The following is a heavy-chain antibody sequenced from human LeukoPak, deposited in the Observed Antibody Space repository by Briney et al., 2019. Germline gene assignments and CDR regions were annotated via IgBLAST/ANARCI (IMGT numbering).Heavy chain of an antibody. D-gene: IGHD2-2*01. CDR1: GGSISSSTYY. Sequence: SETLSLTCTVSGGSISSSTYYWGWIRQPPGKALEWIGSLYYSGSTYYNPSLKSRVTMSVDTSKNQFSLKLSSVTAADTAVYYCARDARIVVVPAAMREAPNWFVPWGQGTLVTVSS. J-gene: IGHJ5*02. CDR2: LYYSGST. V-gene: IGHV4-39*07. CDR3: ARDARIVVVPAAMREAPNWFVP.